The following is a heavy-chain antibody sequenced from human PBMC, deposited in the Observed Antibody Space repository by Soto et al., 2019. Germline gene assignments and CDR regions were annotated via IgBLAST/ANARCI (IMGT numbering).Heavy chain of an antibody. J-gene: IGHJ3*02. D-gene: IGHD3-22*01. CDR2: ITGSGGRT. CDR1: GFTFITYD. Sequence: WGSLRLSCAASGFTFITYDIIWCRHSPFQGLEWVSGITGSGGRTYFADSVKGRFAISRDNSKNTLYLQINSLRAEDTAVYYCATHAKDYYDSSNTGAFDIWGQGTMVTVSS. CDR3: ATHAKDYYDSSNTGAFDI. V-gene: IGHV3-23*01.